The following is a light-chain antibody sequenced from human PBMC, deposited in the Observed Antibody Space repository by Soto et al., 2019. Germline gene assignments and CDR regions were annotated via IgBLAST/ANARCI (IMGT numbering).Light chain of an antibody. CDR1: ALPKQY. J-gene: IGLJ2*01. Sequence: SYELTQSPSVSVSPGQTARITCSGDALPKQYAYWCQQKPGQAPVLVIYKDSERPSGIPERFSGSSSGTTVTLTISGVQAEDEADYYCQSADSSGTYVVFGGGTKLTVL. V-gene: IGLV3-25*03. CDR2: KDS. CDR3: QSADSSGTYVV.